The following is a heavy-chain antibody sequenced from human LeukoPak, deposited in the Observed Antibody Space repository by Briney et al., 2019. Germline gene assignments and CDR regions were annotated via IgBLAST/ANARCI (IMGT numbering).Heavy chain of an antibody. J-gene: IGHJ6*04. CDR3: ARESVVVPAANYYGMDV. Sequence: GGSLRLSCAASGFTFSSYSMNWVRQAPGKGLEWVSSISSSSSYIYYADSVKGRFTISRDNAKNSLYLQMNSLRAEDTAVYYCARESVVVPAANYYGMDVWGKGTQSPSPQ. CDR2: ISSSSSYI. CDR1: GFTFSSYS. D-gene: IGHD2-2*01. V-gene: IGHV3-21*01.